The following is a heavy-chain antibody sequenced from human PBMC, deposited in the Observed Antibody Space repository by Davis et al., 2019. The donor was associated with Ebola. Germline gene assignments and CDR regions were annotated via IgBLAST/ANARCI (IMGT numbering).Heavy chain of an antibody. CDR2: INSDETDT. D-gene: IGHD6-19*01. CDR1: GYTFSGYW. CDR3: AREAVADSGPNFDF. V-gene: IGHV3-74*01. Sequence: HTAGSLRLSCAASGYTFSGYWMHWVRQAPGKGLVWVSRINSDETDTNYADSVKGRFTISRDNAKNTLYLQMNSLRAEDTAVYYCAREAVADSGPNFDFWGQGTLVTVSS. J-gene: IGHJ4*02.